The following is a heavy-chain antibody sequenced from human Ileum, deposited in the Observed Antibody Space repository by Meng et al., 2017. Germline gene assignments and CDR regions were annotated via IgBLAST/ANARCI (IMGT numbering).Heavy chain of an antibody. CDR2: TSDGGSTT. J-gene: IGHJ4*02. D-gene: IGHD1-26*01. CDR3: ARDRYSGSYWHKNDY. CDR1: GFTLSDFY. Sequence: GGSLRLSCAASGFTLSDFYMSWIRQAPGKGLEWLSYTSDGGSTTYYAESVKGRFTISTDNAKNSLYLQMNSLRAEDTAVYYCARDRYSGSYWHKNDYWGQGTQVTVYS. V-gene: IGHV3-11*01.